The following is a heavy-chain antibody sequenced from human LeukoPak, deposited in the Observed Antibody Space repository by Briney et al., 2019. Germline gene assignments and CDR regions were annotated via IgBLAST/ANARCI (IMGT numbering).Heavy chain of an antibody. D-gene: IGHD1-26*01. CDR1: GDSIRSSSYY. Sequence: SETLSLTCSVSGDSIRSSSYYWGWIRQPPGKGLEWIGSIYYSGSTYYNPSLKNRATISVDTSKNQFSLKLTSVTAADTAVFYCASTRRSGTYLEAFDICGQGTMVTISS. J-gene: IGHJ3*02. CDR3: ASTRRSGTYLEAFDI. V-gene: IGHV4-39*01. CDR2: IYYSGST.